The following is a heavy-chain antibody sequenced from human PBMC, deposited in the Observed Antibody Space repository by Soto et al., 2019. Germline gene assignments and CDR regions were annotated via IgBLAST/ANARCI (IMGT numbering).Heavy chain of an antibody. V-gene: IGHV4-30-4*01. D-gene: IGHD3-16*02. CDR2: IYYSDNT. CDR1: GVSFSSGDYY. Sequence: PSETLSLTCTVSGVSFSSGDYYWSWIRQPPGKGLEWIGYIYYSDNTYSNPSLKSRVAISGDTSRNQFSLRLSSVTAADTAVYYCANEDRITFGGVIGQNDEFEVWGQRIMGTVSS. J-gene: IGHJ3*01. CDR3: ANEDRITFGGVIGQNDEFEV.